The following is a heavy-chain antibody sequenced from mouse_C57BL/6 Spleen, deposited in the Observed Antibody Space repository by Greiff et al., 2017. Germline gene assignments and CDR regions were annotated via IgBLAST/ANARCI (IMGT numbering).Heavy chain of an antibody. J-gene: IGHJ3*01. CDR2: IYPGDGDT. CDR1: GYAFSSSW. CDR3: ARYYYGSSYGWFAY. V-gene: IGHV1-82*01. Sequence: VQLQQSGPELVKPGASVKISCKASGYAFSSSWMNWVKQRPGKGLEWIGRIYPGDGDTNYNGKFKGKATLTADKSSSTAYMQLSSLTSEDSAVYFCARYYYGSSYGWFAYWGQGTLVTVSA. D-gene: IGHD1-1*01.